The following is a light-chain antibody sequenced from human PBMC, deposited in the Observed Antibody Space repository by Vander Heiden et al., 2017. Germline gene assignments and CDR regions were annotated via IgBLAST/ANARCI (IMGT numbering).Light chain of an antibody. CDR3: QQYNSYSFFT. V-gene: IGKV1-5*01. CDR2: DAS. Sequence: DIQMTQSPSTLSASVGDRVTITCRASQSISSWLAWYQQKPGKAPKLLIYDASSLESGVPSRFSGSGYGTEFTLTISSLQPDDFATYYCQQYNSYSFFTFGHGTKVDIK. J-gene: IGKJ3*01. CDR1: QSISSW.